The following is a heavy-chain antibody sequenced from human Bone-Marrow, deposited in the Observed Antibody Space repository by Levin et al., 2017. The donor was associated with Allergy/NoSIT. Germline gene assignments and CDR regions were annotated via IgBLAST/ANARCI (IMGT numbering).Heavy chain of an antibody. D-gene: IGHD3-16*02. CDR2: IYYSGSA. J-gene: IGHJ4*02. CDR3: ARAPRDYVWGSYRSPCYFDY. V-gene: IGHV4-30-4*01. CDR1: VDSISSSDYS. Sequence: LRLSCTVSVDSISSSDYSWGWIRQPPGKGLEWIGYIYYSGSAYHNPSLKSRVTLSVDTSENQLSLRLTSVTAADTAVYYCARAPRDYVWGSYRSPCYFDYWGQGTLVTVSS.